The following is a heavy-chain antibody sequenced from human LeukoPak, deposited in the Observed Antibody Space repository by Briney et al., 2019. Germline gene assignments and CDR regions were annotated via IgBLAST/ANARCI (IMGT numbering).Heavy chain of an antibody. CDR2: INHSGST. CDR3: ARQTGSGLFILP. J-gene: IGHJ4*02. Sequence: SETLSLTCAVYGGSFSGYYWSWIRQPPGKGLEWIGEINHSGSTNYNPSLKSRVTISVDTSKNQFSLRLTSVTATDTAIYYCARQTGSGLFILPGGQGTLVTVSS. CDR1: GGSFSGYY. V-gene: IGHV4-34*01. D-gene: IGHD3/OR15-3a*01.